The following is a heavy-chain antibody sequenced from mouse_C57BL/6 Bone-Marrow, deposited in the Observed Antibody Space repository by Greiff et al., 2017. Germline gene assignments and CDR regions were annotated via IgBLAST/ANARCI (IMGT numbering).Heavy chain of an antibody. Sequence: EVHLVESGGDLVKPGGSLKLSCAASGFTFSSYGMSWVRQTPDKRLEWVATISSGGSYTYYPDSVKGRFTISRDHAKNTLYLQTSSLKSEDTAMYYCASLGFSYAMDYWGQGTSVTVSS. V-gene: IGHV5-6*01. CDR1: GFTFSSYG. J-gene: IGHJ4*01. CDR3: ASLGFSYAMDY. D-gene: IGHD4-1*01. CDR2: ISSGGSYT.